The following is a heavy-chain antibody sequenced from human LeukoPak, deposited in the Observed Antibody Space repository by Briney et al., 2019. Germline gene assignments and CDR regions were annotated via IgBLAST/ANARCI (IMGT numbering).Heavy chain of an antibody. CDR3: ASHYYDSSGPDY. D-gene: IGHD3-22*01. CDR1: GYTLTELS. CDR2: FDPEDGET. J-gene: IGHJ4*02. Sequence: AASVKVSCKVSGYTLTELSMHWVRQAPGKGLEWMGGFDPEDGETIYAQKFQGRVTMTEDTSTDTAYMELSSLRSEDTAVYYCASHYYDSSGPDYWGQGTLVTVSS. V-gene: IGHV1-24*01.